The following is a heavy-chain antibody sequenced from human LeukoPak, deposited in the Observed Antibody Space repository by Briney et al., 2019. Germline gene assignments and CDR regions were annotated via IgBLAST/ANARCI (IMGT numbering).Heavy chain of an antibody. CDR2: ISRSSGYT. CDR3: ARDTNMVRPASGFAV. J-gene: IGHJ6*02. CDR1: GLSVSDQY. V-gene: IGHV3-11*05. Sequence: GGALRLSCAASGLSVSDQYMYWIRQAPGKGLEWISYISRSSGYTNYAASVRGRFTMFRDNANNSLYLHMNSLRVDDTAVYYCARDTNMVRPASGFAVWGQGTTVTVSS. D-gene: IGHD3-10*01.